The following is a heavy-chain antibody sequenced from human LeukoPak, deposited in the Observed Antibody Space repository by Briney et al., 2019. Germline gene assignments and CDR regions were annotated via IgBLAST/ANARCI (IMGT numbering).Heavy chain of an antibody. CDR2: ISAYNGNT. V-gene: IGHV1-18*01. CDR3: ARIPSCKSSGGSCYVQVHWFDP. J-gene: IGHJ5*02. D-gene: IGHD2-15*01. CDR1: GYTFTSYG. Sequence: ASVKVSCKASGYTFTSYGISWVRQAPGQGLEWMGWISAYNGNTKYAQKLQGRVTMTTDTSTSTAYMELRSLRSDDTAVYYCARIPSCKSSGGSCYVQVHWFDPWGQGTLVTVSS.